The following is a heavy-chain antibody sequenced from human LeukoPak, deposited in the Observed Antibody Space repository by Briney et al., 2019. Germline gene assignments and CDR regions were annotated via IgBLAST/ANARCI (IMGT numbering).Heavy chain of an antibody. CDR1: GFSFSSYG. CDR3: AKGHSGYDPGLYDY. Sequence: GRSLRLSCAASGFSFSSYGMHWVRQAPGKGLEWVAVISYDGSNKYYVDSVKDRFTISRDNSKNTLYLQMNSLRAEDTALYYCAKGHSGYDPGLYDYWGQGTLVTVSS. CDR2: ISYDGSNK. J-gene: IGHJ4*02. D-gene: IGHD5-12*01. V-gene: IGHV3-30*18.